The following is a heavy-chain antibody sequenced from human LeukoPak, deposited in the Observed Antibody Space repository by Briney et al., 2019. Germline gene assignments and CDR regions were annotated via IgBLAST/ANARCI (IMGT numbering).Heavy chain of an antibody. J-gene: IGHJ3*01. Sequence: PGGSLRLSCAASGFSFSTSSMHWVRQAPGRGLEWVGFISFDGGDHYYGDSVKGRVTISRDNSRNTLYLQMSSLRVEDTSIYYCAREWFGEFFWGQGTMAIVSS. CDR3: AREWFGEFF. D-gene: IGHD3-10*01. CDR2: ISFDGGDH. CDR1: GFSFSTSS. V-gene: IGHV3-30-3*01.